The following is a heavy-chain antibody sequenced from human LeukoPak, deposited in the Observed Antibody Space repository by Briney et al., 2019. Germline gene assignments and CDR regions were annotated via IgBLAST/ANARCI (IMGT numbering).Heavy chain of an antibody. CDR2: ISASGGST. Sequence: GGSLRLSCAASGFTFSSYAMSWVRQAPGKGLEWVSAISASGGSTYYADSVKGRFTISRDNSKNTVYLQIHSLRPEDTAVYYCAKDGYDGSSDYHFDYWGQGTLVTVSS. D-gene: IGHD3-22*01. CDR3: AKDGYDGSSDYHFDY. V-gene: IGHV3-23*01. J-gene: IGHJ4*01. CDR1: GFTFSSYA.